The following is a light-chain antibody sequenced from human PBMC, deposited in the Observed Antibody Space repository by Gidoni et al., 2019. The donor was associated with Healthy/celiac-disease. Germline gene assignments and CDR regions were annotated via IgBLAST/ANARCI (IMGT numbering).Light chain of an antibody. Sequence: DIVMTQSPDSLAVSLGERATINCKSSQSVLYSPNNKNYLAWYQQKPGQPPKLLIYWASTRASGVPDRFSGSGSGTDFTLTISSLQAEDVAVYYCQQYYSTPRTFGQGTKVEIK. CDR1: QSVLYSPNNKNY. CDR3: QQYYSTPRT. CDR2: WAS. V-gene: IGKV4-1*01. J-gene: IGKJ1*01.